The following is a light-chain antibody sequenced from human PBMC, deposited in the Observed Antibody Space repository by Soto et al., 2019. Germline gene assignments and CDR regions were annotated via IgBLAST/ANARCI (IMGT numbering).Light chain of an antibody. Sequence: DIQMTQSPSTLSASVGDRVTITCRASQIISSWLGWYQQKPGKAPKLLIYDASRLESGVPSMFSASESGTEFTLTISSLQPDDSATYYGQQYHSYPWTFGQGTKVENK. CDR3: QQYHSYPWT. CDR2: DAS. J-gene: IGKJ1*01. V-gene: IGKV1-5*01. CDR1: QIISSW.